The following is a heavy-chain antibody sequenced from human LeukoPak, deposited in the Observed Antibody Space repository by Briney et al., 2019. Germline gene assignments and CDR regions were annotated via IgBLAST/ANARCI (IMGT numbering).Heavy chain of an antibody. V-gene: IGHV3-11*05. CDR1: GFTFSDYY. D-gene: IGHD3-22*01. Sequence: GGSLRLSCAASGFTFSDYYMSWIRQAPGKGLEWVSYISSSSSYTNYADSVKGRFTISRDNAKNSLYLQMNSRRAEDTAVYYCARGGHYDSSGYYPRDHWGQGTMVTVSS. J-gene: IGHJ3*01. CDR3: ARGGHYDSSGYYPRDH. CDR2: ISSSSSYT.